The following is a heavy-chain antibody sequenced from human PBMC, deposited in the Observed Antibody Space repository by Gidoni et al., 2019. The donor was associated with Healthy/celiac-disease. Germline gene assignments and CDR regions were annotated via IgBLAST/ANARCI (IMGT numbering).Heavy chain of an antibody. CDR3: ARGSSSRYYYYYGMDV. J-gene: IGHJ6*02. V-gene: IGHV3-7*01. CDR2: IKQDGSEK. Sequence: EVQLVESGGGLVQPGGSLRLSCAASGFTFSSYWMSWVRQAPGKGLEWVANIKQDGSEKYYVDSVKGRFTISRDNAKNSLYLQMNSLRAEDTAVYYCARGSSSRYYYYYGMDVWGQGTTVTVSS. CDR1: GFTFSSYW. D-gene: IGHD6-13*01.